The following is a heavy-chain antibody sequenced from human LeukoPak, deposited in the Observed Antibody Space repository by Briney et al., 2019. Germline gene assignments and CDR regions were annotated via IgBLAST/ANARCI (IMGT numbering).Heavy chain of an antibody. CDR3: VKDQAGG. Sequence: GGSLRLSCGASGFSFSDYGMHWVRQGPGKGLEWVAFILYDGSQKYYADSVKGRFTVSRDNSKNTVYLQMNSLRTEDTAVYYCVKDQAGGWGQGTLVTVSS. CDR1: GFSFSDYG. D-gene: IGHD6-19*01. J-gene: IGHJ4*02. CDR2: ILYDGSQK. V-gene: IGHV3-30*02.